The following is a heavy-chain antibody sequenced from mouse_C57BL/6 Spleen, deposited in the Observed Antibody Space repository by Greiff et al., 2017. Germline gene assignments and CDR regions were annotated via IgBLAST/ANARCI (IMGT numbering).Heavy chain of an antibody. CDR2: IYPRSGNT. CDR3: ARRDYGNYGYFDS. CDR1: GYTFTSYG. V-gene: IGHV1-81*01. D-gene: IGHD2-1*01. Sequence: QVQLQQSGAELARPGASVKLSCKASGYTFTSYGISWVKQRTGQGLEWIGEIYPRSGNTYYNEKFKGKATLTADKSSSTAYMELRSLTSEDSAVYFCARRDYGNYGYFDSWGQGTTLTVSS. J-gene: IGHJ2*01.